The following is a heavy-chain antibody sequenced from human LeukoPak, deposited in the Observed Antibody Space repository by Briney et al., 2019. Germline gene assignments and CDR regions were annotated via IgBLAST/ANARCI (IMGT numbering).Heavy chain of an antibody. CDR2: IYWDDDK. V-gene: IGHV2-5*02. CDR3: AHTNDYDYVFDY. CDR1: GFSPSTSGVG. D-gene: IGHD3-16*01. J-gene: IGHJ4*02. Sequence: SGPTLVKPTQTLTLTCTFSGFSPSTSGVGVGWIRQPPGKALEWLALIYWDDDKRYSPSLKSRLTITKDTSKNQVVLTMTNMVPVDTATYYCAHTNDYDYVFDYWGQGTLVTVSS.